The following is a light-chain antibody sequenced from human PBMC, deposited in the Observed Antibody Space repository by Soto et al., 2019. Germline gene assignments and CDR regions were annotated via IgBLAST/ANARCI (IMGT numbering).Light chain of an antibody. CDR3: CSYAGSFFYV. Sequence: QSVLTQPRSGSGSPGQSVTISCSGTSSDVGGYNYVSWYQQHPGKAPKLMIYDVSKRPSGVPDRFSGSKSGNTASLTISGLQAEDEADYYCCSYAGSFFYVFGTGTKVTVL. CDR2: DVS. J-gene: IGLJ1*01. V-gene: IGLV2-11*01. CDR1: SSDVGGYNY.